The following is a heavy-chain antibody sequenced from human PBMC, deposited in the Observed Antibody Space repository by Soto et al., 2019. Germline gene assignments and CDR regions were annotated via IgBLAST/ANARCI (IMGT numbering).Heavy chain of an antibody. CDR2: ISGSGGST. D-gene: IGHD3-16*01. CDR3: AKAGYDYVWHDFYYGMDL. J-gene: IGHJ6*02. V-gene: IGHV3-23*01. Sequence: EVQLLESGGGLVQPGGSLRLSCAASGFTFSSYAMSWVRQAPGKGLEWVSAISGSGGSTYYADSVKGRFTISRDNSKNTLYLQMNSLRAEDTAVYYCAKAGYDYVWHDFYYGMDLLGQGTTVTVSS. CDR1: GFTFSSYA.